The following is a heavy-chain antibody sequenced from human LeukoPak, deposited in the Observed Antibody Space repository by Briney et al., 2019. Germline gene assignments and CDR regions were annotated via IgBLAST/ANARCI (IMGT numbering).Heavy chain of an antibody. D-gene: IGHD2-2*02. Sequence: GGSLRLSCAVSGFAFSSYVMHWVRQAPGKGLEWVALISHDGSTKYYTDSVEGRFTISRDNSKNTLYLQMNTLRDEDTAMYHCARDRGNIVVAPNAIRGWFDPWGQGTLVTVSS. J-gene: IGHJ5*02. V-gene: IGHV3-30-3*01. CDR3: ARDRGNIVVAPNAIRGWFDP. CDR1: GFAFSSYV. CDR2: ISHDGSTK.